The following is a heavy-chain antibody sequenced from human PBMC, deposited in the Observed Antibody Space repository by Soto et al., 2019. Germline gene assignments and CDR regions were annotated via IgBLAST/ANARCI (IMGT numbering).Heavy chain of an antibody. Sequence: SWAQHEKRQGLEWMGWISVYNDDTNYAQKFQGRVTMTTDTSTSTGYMELRSLRADDTAVYYCSRDGSRTRYRNSVMAVLGHRTTVTVFS. CDR2: ISVYNDDT. CDR3: SRDGSRTRYRNSVMAV. V-gene: IGHV1-18*01. D-gene: IGHD1-26*01. J-gene: IGHJ6*02.